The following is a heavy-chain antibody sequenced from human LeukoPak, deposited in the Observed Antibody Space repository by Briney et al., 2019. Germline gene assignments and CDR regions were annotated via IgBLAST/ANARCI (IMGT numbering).Heavy chain of an antibody. D-gene: IGHD5-18*01. CDR1: GYTFTGYY. CDR3: ARVATLLQLWPDWSAP. J-gene: IGHJ5*02. CDR2: INPNSGGT. Sequence: GASVKVSCKASGYTFTGYYMHWVRQAPGQGLEWMGWINPNSGGTNYAQKFQGRVTMTRDTSISTAYMELSRLRSDDTAVYYCARVATLLQLWPDWSAPWGQGTLVTVSS. V-gene: IGHV1-2*02.